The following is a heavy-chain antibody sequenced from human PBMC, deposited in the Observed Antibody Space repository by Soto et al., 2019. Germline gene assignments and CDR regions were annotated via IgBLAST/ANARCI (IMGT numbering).Heavy chain of an antibody. D-gene: IGHD5-18*01. J-gene: IGHJ6*02. Sequence: KPSETLSLTCTVSGGSISSGDYYWSWIRQPPGKGLEWIGYIYYSGTTYYNPSLKSRVTISVDTSRNQFSLKVSSVTAADTAVYYCARALIQLWPHYYYGMDVRGQGTTVTVSS. CDR1: GGSISSGDYY. CDR3: ARALIQLWPHYYYGMDV. CDR2: IYYSGTT. V-gene: IGHV4-30-4*01.